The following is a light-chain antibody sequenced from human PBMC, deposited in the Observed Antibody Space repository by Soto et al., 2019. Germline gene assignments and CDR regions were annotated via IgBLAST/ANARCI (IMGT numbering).Light chain of an antibody. Sequence: EVVMTQSPATLSVSPLERFTLSCRASQSVRSNLAWYQQKPGQSPRLLIYGASSRATGIPDRFTGSGSGTEFTLTISRLEPEDFAVYFCQQHRTFGQGTKVDIK. CDR2: GAS. J-gene: IGKJ1*01. CDR3: QQHRT. CDR1: QSVRSN. V-gene: IGKV3D-15*01.